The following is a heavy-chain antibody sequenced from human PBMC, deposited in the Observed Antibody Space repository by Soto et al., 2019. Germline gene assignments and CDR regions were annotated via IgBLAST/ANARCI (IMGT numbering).Heavy chain of an antibody. CDR2: ISGSGAST. CDR1: GFTLTTYT. CDR3: AKPYSSSWYADAFDI. D-gene: IGHD6-13*01. Sequence: GGSLRLSCAASGFTLTTYTMNWVRQAPGMGLEWVSTISGSGASTYYADSVKGRFTISRDNSKNTLYLQMNSLRAEDTAVYYCAKPYSSSWYADAFDIWGQGTMVTVSS. J-gene: IGHJ3*02. V-gene: IGHV3-23*01.